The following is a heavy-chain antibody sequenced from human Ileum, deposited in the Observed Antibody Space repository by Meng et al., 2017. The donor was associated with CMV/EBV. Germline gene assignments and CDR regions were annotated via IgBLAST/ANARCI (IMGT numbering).Heavy chain of an antibody. V-gene: IGHV4-59*01. CDR2: AYYSGST. Sequence: SETLSLTCTVSGGSINSYYWTWIRQPPGEGLEWIGYAYYSGSTNYNPSLKSRVTISVDTSNNQFSLRLTSVTAADTALYYCARGVRGVTISSPYYYGMDVWGQGTTVTVSS. CDR1: GGSINSYY. D-gene: IGHD3-10*01. J-gene: IGHJ6*02. CDR3: ARGVRGVTISSPYYYGMDV.